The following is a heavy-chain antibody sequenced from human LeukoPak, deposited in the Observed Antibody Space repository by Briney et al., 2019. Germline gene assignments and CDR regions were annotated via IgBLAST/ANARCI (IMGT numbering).Heavy chain of an antibody. D-gene: IGHD5-18*01. CDR3: ARQRNSDRFPYDY. CDR1: GVAISGYY. CDR2: IYYSGST. Sequence: PSETLSLTCTVSGVAISGYYWSWIRQPPGKGLEWIGYIYYSGSTNYNPSLKSRVTISVDTSKNQFSLKLSSVTAADTAVYYCARQRNSDRFPYDYWGQGTLVTVSS. V-gene: IGHV4-59*08. J-gene: IGHJ4*02.